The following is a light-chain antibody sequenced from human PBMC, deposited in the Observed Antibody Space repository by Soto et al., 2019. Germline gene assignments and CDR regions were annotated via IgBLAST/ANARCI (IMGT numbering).Light chain of an antibody. V-gene: IGKV1-5*03. CDR3: QQYNSYSQT. J-gene: IGKJ2*01. CDR1: QSISSW. CDR2: KAS. Sequence: DIPMTQSPSTLSASVGDSVTITCRASQSISSWLAWYQQKTGKAPKLLIYKASSLESGVPSRFSGSGSGTEFTLNISSLQPDDFATYYCQQYNSYSQTFGQGTKLEIK.